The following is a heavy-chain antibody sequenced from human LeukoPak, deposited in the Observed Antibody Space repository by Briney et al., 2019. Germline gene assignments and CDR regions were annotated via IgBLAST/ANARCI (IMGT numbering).Heavy chain of an antibody. Sequence: PGRSLRLSCAGSGFTFGGYSMHWFRQTPGKGLEWVAVIAYDGSRAFYADSVKGRFTISRDNSKNTMSVQMDDLRAEDTVVYYCTRYNNDHFDYWGQGTLVTVSS. CDR2: IAYDGSRA. CDR3: TRYNNDHFDY. D-gene: IGHD1-14*01. V-gene: IGHV3-33*01. J-gene: IGHJ4*02. CDR1: GFTFGGYS.